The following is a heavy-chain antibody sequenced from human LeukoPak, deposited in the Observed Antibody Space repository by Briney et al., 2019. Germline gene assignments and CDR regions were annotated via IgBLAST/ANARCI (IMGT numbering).Heavy chain of an antibody. Sequence: GASVKVSCKASGYTFTTYYINWVRQATGQGLEWMGWMNPNSGNTGYAQKFQGRVTMTRNTSMSTAYMELSSLRSEDTAVYYCARANYYGSGKKDLDYWGQGTLVTVSS. D-gene: IGHD3-10*01. CDR1: GYTFTTYY. CDR3: ARANYYGSGKKDLDY. V-gene: IGHV1-8*01. J-gene: IGHJ4*02. CDR2: MNPNSGNT.